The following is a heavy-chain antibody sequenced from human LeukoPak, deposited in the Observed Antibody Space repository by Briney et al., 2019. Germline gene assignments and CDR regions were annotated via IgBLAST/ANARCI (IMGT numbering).Heavy chain of an antibody. J-gene: IGHJ4*02. V-gene: IGHV3-64*02. D-gene: IGHD5-18*01. CDR1: GLTFSSSE. Sequence: GGSLRLSCAASGLTFSSSEMHWVRQAPGKGLEYVSAISGNGDFTYYRDSVKGRFIISRDNSKNTLYLHMGSLRAEDMAVYYCARGNYGYDYWGQGTLVTVSS. CDR2: ISGNGDFT. CDR3: ARGNYGYDY.